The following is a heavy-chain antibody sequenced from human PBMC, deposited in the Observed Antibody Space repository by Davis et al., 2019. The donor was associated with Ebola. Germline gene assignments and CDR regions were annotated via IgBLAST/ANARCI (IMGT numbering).Heavy chain of an antibody. CDR3: ARVIEYYDFWSGSYGMDV. V-gene: IGHV3-33*01. CDR1: GFTFSSYG. J-gene: IGHJ6*02. Sequence: GESLKISCAASGFTFSSYGMHWVRQAPGKGLEWVAVIWYEGSNKYYADSVKGRFTISRDNSKNTLYLQMNSLRAEDTAVYYCARVIEYYDFWSGSYGMDVWGQGTTVTVSS. CDR2: IWYEGSNK. D-gene: IGHD3-3*01.